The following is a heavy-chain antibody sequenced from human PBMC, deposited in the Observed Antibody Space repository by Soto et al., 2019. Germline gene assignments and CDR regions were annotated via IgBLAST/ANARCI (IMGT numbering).Heavy chain of an antibody. CDR3: ASCEDSRGYFKH. J-gene: IGHJ1*01. D-gene: IGHD3-22*01. CDR2: VYPGDSDT. Sequence: EVQLVQSGAEVKKPGESLKISCKGSGYSFSNYWIGWVRQMPGKGLEWMGIVYPGDSDTRYSPSFQGQVTISADTSINIAYLQWSSLKASDSAMYYCASCEDSRGYFKHWGQGTLVTVSS. V-gene: IGHV5-51*01. CDR1: GYSFSNYW.